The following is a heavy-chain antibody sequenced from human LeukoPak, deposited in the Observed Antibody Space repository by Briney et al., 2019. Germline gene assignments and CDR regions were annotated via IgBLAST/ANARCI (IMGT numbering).Heavy chain of an antibody. D-gene: IGHD1-26*01. Sequence: SETLSLTCTVSGGSISSSSYYWGWIRQPPGKGLEWIGSIYYSRSTYYNPSLKSRVTISVDTSKNQFSLKLSSVTAADPAVYYCARHAGGATGPYDWFDPWGQGTLVTVSS. CDR3: ARHAGGATGPYDWFDP. J-gene: IGHJ5*02. CDR2: IYYSRST. V-gene: IGHV4-39*01. CDR1: GGSISSSSYY.